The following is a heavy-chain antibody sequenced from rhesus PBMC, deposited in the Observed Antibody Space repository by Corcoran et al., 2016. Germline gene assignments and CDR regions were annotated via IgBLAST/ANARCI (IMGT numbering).Heavy chain of an antibody. Sequence: QVQLQESGPGLVKPSETLSLTCAVSGGSISSGYYSWSCIRQPPGKGVDVLGYITYSGSTSYNPSLKSRVTISRGTSKNQFSLKLSSVTAADTAVYYCARDRNGWNNVSYWGQGVLVTVSS. V-gene: IGHV4-122*02. CDR2: ITYSGST. J-gene: IGHJ4*01. D-gene: IGHD1-20*01. CDR1: GGSISSGYYS. CDR3: ARDRNGWNNVSY.